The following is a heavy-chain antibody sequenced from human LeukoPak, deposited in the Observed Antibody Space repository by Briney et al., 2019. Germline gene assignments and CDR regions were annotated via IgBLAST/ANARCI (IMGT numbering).Heavy chain of an antibody. D-gene: IGHD3-22*01. V-gene: IGHV1-18*01. CDR3: ARETPPYYYDSSGYPVYYYYGMDV. J-gene: IGHJ6*02. CDR1: GYTFTSYG. Sequence: ASVKVSCKASGYTFTSYGISWVRQAPGQGLEWMGWISAYNGNTNYAQKLQGRVTMTTDTSTSIAYMELRSLRSDDTAVYYCARETPPYYYDSSGYPVYYYYGMDVWGQGTTVTVSS. CDR2: ISAYNGNT.